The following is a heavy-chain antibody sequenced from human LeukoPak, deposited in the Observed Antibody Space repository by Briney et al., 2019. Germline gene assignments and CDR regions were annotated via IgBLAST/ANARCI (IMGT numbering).Heavy chain of an antibody. CDR3: ARGGGIFGVLTTAHYYGIDV. Sequence: SVKVSSKASGGTFSSYAISWVRQAPGQGLEWMGGIIPIFGTANYAQKFQGRVTITADESTSTAYMELSLLKFEDTAVYYCARGGGIFGVLTTAHYYGIDVWGQGTTVTVSS. CDR1: GGTFSSYA. V-gene: IGHV1-69*01. J-gene: IGHJ6*02. D-gene: IGHD3-3*01. CDR2: IIPIFGTA.